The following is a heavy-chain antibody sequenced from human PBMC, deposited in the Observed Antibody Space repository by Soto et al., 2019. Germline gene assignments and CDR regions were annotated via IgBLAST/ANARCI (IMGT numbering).Heavy chain of an antibody. CDR1: GFTFSSYG. CDR2: ISDEGSNK. Sequence: XGSLRLSCAASGFTFSSYGMHWVRQAPGKGLEWVAVISDEGSNKYYADSVKGRFTISRDNSKNTLYLQMNSLRAEDTAVYYCAKEHLNFWYYFDYWGQGTLVTVSS. V-gene: IGHV3-30*18. J-gene: IGHJ4*02. D-gene: IGHD3-3*01. CDR3: AKEHLNFWYYFDY.